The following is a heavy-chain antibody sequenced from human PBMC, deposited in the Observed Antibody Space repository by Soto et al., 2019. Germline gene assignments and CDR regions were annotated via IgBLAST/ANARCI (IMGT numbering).Heavy chain of an antibody. J-gene: IGHJ3*02. Sequence: GGSLRLSCAASGFAFSRFPMHWVRQAPGKGLVWVSGIGGSGGSTYYADSVKGRFTISRDNSKNTLYLQMNSLRAEDTAVYYCAKCIVVVPAAIFRGGAFDIWGQGTMVTVSS. CDR3: AKCIVVVPAAIFRGGAFDI. D-gene: IGHD2-2*01. V-gene: IGHV3-23*01. CDR2: IGGSGGST. CDR1: GFAFSRFP.